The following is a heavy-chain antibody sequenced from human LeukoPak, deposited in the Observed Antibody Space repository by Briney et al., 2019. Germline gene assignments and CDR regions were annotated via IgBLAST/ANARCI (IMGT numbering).Heavy chain of an antibody. Sequence: ASVKVSCKTSGYTFTGYYIHWVRQAPGQGLEWLGWINPKSGGTNYAQKFQCRVTMTRDTSINTTYMELSRLTSDDTAVYYCAREEAQSSGYEKWFDPWGPGTLVTVSS. CDR3: AREEAQSSGYEKWFDP. D-gene: IGHD5-12*01. V-gene: IGHV1-2*02. CDR1: GYTFTGYY. J-gene: IGHJ5*02. CDR2: INPKSGGT.